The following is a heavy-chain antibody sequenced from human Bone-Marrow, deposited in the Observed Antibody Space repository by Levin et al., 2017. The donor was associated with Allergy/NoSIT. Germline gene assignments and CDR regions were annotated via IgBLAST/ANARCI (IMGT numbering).Heavy chain of an antibody. J-gene: IGHJ4*02. CDR1: GYTFINYY. V-gene: IGHV1-46*01. CDR2: ITTSGGIT. Sequence: ASVKVSCKASGYTFINYYLHWVRQAPGQGLEWMGIITTSGGITNYPQRFRGRVTMTRDTSTDTVYMELNSLRSEDTAMYYCVREEVGGTFDYWGQGTLVTVSS. CDR3: VREEVGGTFDY.